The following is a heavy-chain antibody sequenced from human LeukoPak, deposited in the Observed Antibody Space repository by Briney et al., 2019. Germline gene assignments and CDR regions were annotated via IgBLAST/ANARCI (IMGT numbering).Heavy chain of an antibody. D-gene: IGHD2-2*01. CDR3: ARSGGYCSSTSCYAFDI. CDR2: INPNSGGT. J-gene: IGHJ3*02. Sequence: ASVKVSCKASGYTFTGYCMHWMRQAPGQGLEWMGWINPNSGGTNYAQEFRGRVTMPRDSSISTAYMELSRLRSDDTAVYYCARSGGYCSSTSCYAFDIWGQGTMVTVSS. V-gene: IGHV1-2*02. CDR1: GYTFTGYC.